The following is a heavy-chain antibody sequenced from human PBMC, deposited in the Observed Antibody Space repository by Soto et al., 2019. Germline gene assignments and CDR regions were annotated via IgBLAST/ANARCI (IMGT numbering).Heavy chain of an antibody. CDR3: AAGVTTFDY. Sequence: ASVKVSCKVSGNTLSGLPMHWVRQAPGKGLEWMGSLDYEEVERNFAHRFQGRVTVTEDTSTDTAYMDLSSLKSEDTAVYYCAAGVTTFDYWGQGTLVTVSS. J-gene: IGHJ4*02. CDR1: GNTLSGLP. D-gene: IGHD4-17*01. V-gene: IGHV1-24*01. CDR2: LDYEEVER.